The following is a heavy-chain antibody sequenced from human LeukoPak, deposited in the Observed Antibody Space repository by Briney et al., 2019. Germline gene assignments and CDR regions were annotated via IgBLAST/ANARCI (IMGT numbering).Heavy chain of an antibody. CDR2: IWYDGSNK. CDR3: ARVGGTAKENYYYYGMDV. Sequence: GGSLRLSCAASGFTFSSYGMHWVRQAPGKGLEWVAVIWYDGSNKYYADSVKGRFTISRDNSKNTLYLQMNSLRAEDTAAYYCARVGGTAKENYYYYGMDVWGKGTTVTVSS. J-gene: IGHJ6*04. D-gene: IGHD3-16*01. CDR1: GFTFSSYG. V-gene: IGHV3-33*01.